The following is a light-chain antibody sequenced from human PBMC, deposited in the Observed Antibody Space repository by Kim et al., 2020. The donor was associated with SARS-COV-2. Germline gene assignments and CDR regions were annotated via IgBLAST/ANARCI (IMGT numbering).Light chain of an antibody. CDR3: SSYTTSSTYV. J-gene: IGLJ1*01. Sequence: GQSITISCTGTTSDVGAYNYVSWYQQHPGTAPKCMIYDVNNRPSGVSNRFSGSQAGNTASLTISGLQAEDEADYYCSSYTTSSTYVFGTGTKVTVL. CDR1: TSDVGAYNY. V-gene: IGLV2-14*03. CDR2: DVN.